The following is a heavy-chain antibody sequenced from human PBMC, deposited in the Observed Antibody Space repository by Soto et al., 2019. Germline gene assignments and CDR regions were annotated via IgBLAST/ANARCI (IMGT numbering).Heavy chain of an antibody. V-gene: IGHV3-23*01. Sequence: EVQLLESGGGLVQPGGSLKLSCAASGFTFNNHAMTWVRQAPGKGLEWGSAMSGGVSTYYADSVKGRFTISRDNSKNALYLQMNNVRLGDTAVYYCARDYNGNRNFDYWGQGTLVTVSS. CDR1: GFTFNNHA. D-gene: IGHD1-20*01. J-gene: IGHJ4*02. CDR2: MSGGVST. CDR3: ARDYNGNRNFDY.